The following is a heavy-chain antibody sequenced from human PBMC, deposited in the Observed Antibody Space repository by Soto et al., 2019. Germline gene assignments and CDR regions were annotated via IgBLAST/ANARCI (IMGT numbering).Heavy chain of an antibody. D-gene: IGHD5-18*01. CDR2: IKQDGTEK. CDR1: GISFRRYW. Sequence: GGTMRLSWAASGISFRRYWMNWVRQAPGKGSEWVANIKQDGTEKNYVDSVKGRFTISRDNARNSLYLQMDSLRAEDTAVYFCARGDTPMITGMDSFDIWGQGTMVTVSS. CDR3: ARGDTPMITGMDSFDI. V-gene: IGHV3-7*01. J-gene: IGHJ3*02.